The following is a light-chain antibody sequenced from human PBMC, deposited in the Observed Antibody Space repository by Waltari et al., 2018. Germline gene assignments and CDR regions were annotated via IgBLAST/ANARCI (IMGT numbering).Light chain of an antibody. CDR2: GAS. CDR3: HQYDNWLGT. J-gene: IGKJ1*01. Sequence: EIVMTQSPATLSVFPGERATLSCRASQSIRSNLAWYQHKPGQAPRLLIYGASTRATGIPARFSGSWSDTEFTLTFSSLQSEDFAVYFCHQYDNWLGTFGQGTYVEIK. V-gene: IGKV3-15*01. CDR1: QSIRSN.